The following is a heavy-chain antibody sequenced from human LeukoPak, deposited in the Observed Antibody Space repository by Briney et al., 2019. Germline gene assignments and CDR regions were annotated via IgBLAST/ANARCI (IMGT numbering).Heavy chain of an antibody. Sequence: ASVKVSCKASGYTFTSYGISWVRQAPGQGLEWMGWISAYNGNTNYAQKLQGRVTMTTDTCTSTAYMELRSLRSDDTAVYYCAREGRDIVVVPNTYFDYWGQGTLVTVSS. CDR3: AREGRDIVVVPNTYFDY. V-gene: IGHV1-18*01. D-gene: IGHD2-2*01. J-gene: IGHJ4*02. CDR1: GYTFTSYG. CDR2: ISAYNGNT.